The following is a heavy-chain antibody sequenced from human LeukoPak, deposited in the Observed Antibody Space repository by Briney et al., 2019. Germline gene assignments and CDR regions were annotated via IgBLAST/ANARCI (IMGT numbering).Heavy chain of an antibody. CDR3: AAEAGLAYYYYYMDV. CDR1: GGSISSGDYY. Sequence: SETLSLTCTVSGGSISSGDYYWSWIRQPPGKGLEWIGYIYYSGSTYYNPSLKSRVTISVDTSKNQFSLKLSSVTAADTAVYYCAAEAGLAYYYYYMDVWGKGTTVTVSS. J-gene: IGHJ6*03. D-gene: IGHD3-10*01. V-gene: IGHV4-30-4*08. CDR2: IYYSGST.